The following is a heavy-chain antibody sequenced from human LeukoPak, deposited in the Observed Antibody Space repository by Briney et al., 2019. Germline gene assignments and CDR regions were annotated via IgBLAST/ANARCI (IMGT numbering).Heavy chain of an antibody. CDR2: IKQDGSEK. D-gene: IGHD5-18*01. V-gene: IGHV3-7*01. CDR1: GFTFSSYW. Sequence: GGSLRLSCAASGFTFSSYWMSWVRQAPGKGLEWVANIKQDGSEKYYVDSVKGRFTISRDNAKNSLYLQMNSLRAEDTAVYYCARDCSIQPCPVFDYWGQGTLVTVSS. CDR3: ARDCSIQPCPVFDY. J-gene: IGHJ4*02.